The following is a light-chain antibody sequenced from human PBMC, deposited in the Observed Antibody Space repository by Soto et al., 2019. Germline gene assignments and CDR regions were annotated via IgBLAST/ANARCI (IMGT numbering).Light chain of an antibody. V-gene: IGKV3-20*01. CDR2: DAV. Sequence: EIVLTQSPGTLSLSPGEGATLSCRASQSVTGTNLAWYQQRAGQAPRLLIYDAVRRATGIPDRFSGSGSGTDFTLSISRLEPEDFAVYYCQQYDTSPRTFGQGTKVDNK. CDR3: QQYDTSPRT. CDR1: QSVTGTN. J-gene: IGKJ1*01.